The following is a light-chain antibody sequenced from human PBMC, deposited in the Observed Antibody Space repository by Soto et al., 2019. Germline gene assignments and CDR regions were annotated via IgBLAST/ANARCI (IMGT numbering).Light chain of an antibody. CDR3: AAWNDSLSAVV. V-gene: IGLV1-44*01. Sequence: QSVLTQPPSASGTPGQRVTISCSGSRSNIGSRTVNWYLQLPGMAPKLLIYSNSQRPSGVPDRFSASKSGTSASLAISGLQSEDEADYSCAAWNDSLSAVVFGGGTKVTVL. CDR2: SNS. J-gene: IGLJ2*01. CDR1: RSNIGSRT.